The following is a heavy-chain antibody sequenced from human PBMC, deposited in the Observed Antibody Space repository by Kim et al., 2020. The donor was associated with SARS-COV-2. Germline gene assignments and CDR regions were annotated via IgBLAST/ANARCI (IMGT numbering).Heavy chain of an antibody. Sequence: RFTIARDNAKNSLYLQMNSLRAEDTAVYYCARDTKFWSGYYTPMGYGMDVWGQGTTVTVSS. CDR3: ARDTKFWSGYYTPMGYGMDV. J-gene: IGHJ6*02. V-gene: IGHV3-11*06. D-gene: IGHD3-3*01.